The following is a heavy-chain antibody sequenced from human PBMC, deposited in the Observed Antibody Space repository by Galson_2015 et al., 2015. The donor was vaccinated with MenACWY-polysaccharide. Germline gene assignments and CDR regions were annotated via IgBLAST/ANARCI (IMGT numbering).Heavy chain of an antibody. Sequence: TGLLKPSEPLSLPCAVYGASLSDDYWSWIRQPPGKGLEWIGEVHHSGHTNYNPSLSSRVTISIVTASNQFFLKLTSVTAEDTAVYYCARARLPPRSPYYFDYWGRGSLVTVSS. CDR1: GASLSDDY. CDR3: ARARLPPRSPYYFDY. D-gene: IGHD5-18*01. CDR2: VHHSGHT. V-gene: IGHV4-34*01. J-gene: IGHJ4*02.